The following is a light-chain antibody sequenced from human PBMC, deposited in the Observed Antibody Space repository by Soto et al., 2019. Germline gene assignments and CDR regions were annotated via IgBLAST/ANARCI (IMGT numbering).Light chain of an antibody. CDR1: SSNIGAGYD. Sequence: QSVLTQPPSVSGAPGQGVTISCTGSSSNIGAGYDVHWYQQLPGTAPKLLIYVNNNRPSGVPDRFSGSKSGTSASLAITGLQADDEADYYCQSYDISLSGSVFGGGTKLTVL. J-gene: IGLJ2*01. CDR2: VNN. CDR3: QSYDISLSGSV. V-gene: IGLV1-40*01.